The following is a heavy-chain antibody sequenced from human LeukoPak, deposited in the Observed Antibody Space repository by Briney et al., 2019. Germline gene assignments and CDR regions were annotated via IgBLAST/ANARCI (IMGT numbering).Heavy chain of an antibody. CDR1: GGSISSGSYY. J-gene: IGHJ4*02. CDR3: ARVEVPKEGFDY. D-gene: IGHD1-1*01. CDR2: IYTSGST. V-gene: IGHV4-61*02. Sequence: PSETLSLTCTVSGGSISSGSYYWSWIRQPAGKGLEWIGRIYTSGSTNYNPSLKSRVTISVDTSKNQFSLKLSSVTAADTAVYYCARVEVPKEGFDYWGQGTLVTVSS.